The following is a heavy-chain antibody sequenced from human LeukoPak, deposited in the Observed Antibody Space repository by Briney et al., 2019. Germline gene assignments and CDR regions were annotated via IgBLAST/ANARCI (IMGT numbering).Heavy chain of an antibody. J-gene: IGHJ4*02. Sequence: ASVKVSCKASGYTFTGYYMHWVRQPPAQGLDWMGWINPNSGGTNYARKFQGRVTMTRDTSISTAYMELSRLRSDDTAVYYCARGARGYSYGEVGYWGQGTLVTDSS. D-gene: IGHD5-18*01. CDR1: GYTFTGYY. CDR3: ARGARGYSYGEVGY. CDR2: INPNSGGT. V-gene: IGHV1-2*02.